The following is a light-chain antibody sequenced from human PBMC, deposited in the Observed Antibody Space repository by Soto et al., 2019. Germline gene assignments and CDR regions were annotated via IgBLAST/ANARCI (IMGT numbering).Light chain of an antibody. V-gene: IGLV2-14*01. Sequence: QSALTQPASVSGSPGQSITISCTGTSSGVGGYNYVSWYQQHPGKAPKLMIYEVSNRPSGVSNRFSGSKSGNTASLTISGLQADDEADYYCSSYGSNSLLYVFGTGTKLTVL. CDR2: EVS. CDR1: SSGVGGYNY. CDR3: SSYGSNSLLYV. J-gene: IGLJ1*01.